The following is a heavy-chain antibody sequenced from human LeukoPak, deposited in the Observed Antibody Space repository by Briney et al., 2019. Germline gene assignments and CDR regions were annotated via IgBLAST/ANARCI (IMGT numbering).Heavy chain of an antibody. CDR3: ATEYSSSFFDY. D-gene: IGHD6-6*01. Sequence: GGPVKVSCKASGYTLTSYYIHWVGQGPWQGVGGMGIINPSGGSTSYAQKFQGRVTMTRDTSTSTVYMELSSLRSEDTAVYYCATEYSSSFFDYWGQGTLVTVSS. J-gene: IGHJ4*02. CDR1: GYTLTSYY. CDR2: INPSGGST. V-gene: IGHV1-46*01.